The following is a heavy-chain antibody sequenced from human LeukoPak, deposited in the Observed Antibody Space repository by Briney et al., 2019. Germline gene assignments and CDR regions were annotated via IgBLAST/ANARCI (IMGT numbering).Heavy chain of an antibody. J-gene: IGHJ3*02. V-gene: IGHV3-30*02. CDR1: GFSFSTYG. CDR3: AKDGGGSLNTNDALDI. D-gene: IGHD2-15*01. CDR2: IRHDGSNK. Sequence: GGSLRLSCAASGFSFSTYGMHWDRRAPGKGLEWVAFIRHDGSNKYYADSVKGRFTISRDNSKNTLYLQMNSLRAEDTAVYYCAKDGGGSLNTNDALDIWGQGTMVTVSS.